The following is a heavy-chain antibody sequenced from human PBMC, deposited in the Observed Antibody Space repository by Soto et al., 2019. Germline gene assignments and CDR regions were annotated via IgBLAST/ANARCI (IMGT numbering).Heavy chain of an antibody. CDR1: GFTFSSYS. D-gene: IGHD6-13*01. Sequence: EVHLVESGGGLVQPGGSLRLSCAASGFTFSSYSLNWVRQAPRKGLEWVSYITSSGTTVYYADSVRGRFTISRDNAKNSLYLQMNSLRDDDTAVYYCARGSSNWAYYFDSWGQGTLVTVSS. J-gene: IGHJ4*02. V-gene: IGHV3-48*02. CDR2: ITSSGTTV. CDR3: ARGSSNWAYYFDS.